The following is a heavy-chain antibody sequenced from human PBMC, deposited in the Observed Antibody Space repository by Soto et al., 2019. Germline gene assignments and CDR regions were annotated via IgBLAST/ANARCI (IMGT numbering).Heavy chain of an antibody. CDR3: ARAEDDYGDQDHFDF. D-gene: IGHD4-17*01. Sequence: VQLLESGGGLVHPGGSLRLSCEASGFSFSSFAMSWVRQAPGKGLEWVSGIGGSGDSTYYADSVKGRFTISRDNSKSTLYLQMNSLRVEDTAVYYCARAEDDYGDQDHFDFWGQGTLVTVSS. CDR1: GFSFSSFA. CDR2: IGGSGDST. J-gene: IGHJ4*02. V-gene: IGHV3-23*01.